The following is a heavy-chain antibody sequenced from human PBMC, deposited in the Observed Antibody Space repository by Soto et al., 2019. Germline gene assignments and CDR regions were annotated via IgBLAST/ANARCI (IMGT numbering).Heavy chain of an antibody. Sequence: PGGSLRLSCAASGFTFSDYYMSWIRQAPGKGLEWVSYISSSGSTIYYADSVKGRFTISRDNAKNSLYLQMNSLRAEDTAVYYCARDSSRWGSRYFDWFPLDYWGQGTLVTVSS. D-gene: IGHD3-9*01. CDR1: GFTFSDYY. J-gene: IGHJ4*02. CDR3: ARDSSRWGSRYFDWFPLDY. CDR2: ISSSGSTI. V-gene: IGHV3-11*01.